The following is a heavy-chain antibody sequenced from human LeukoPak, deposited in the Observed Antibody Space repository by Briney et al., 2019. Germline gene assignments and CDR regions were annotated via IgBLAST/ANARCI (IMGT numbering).Heavy chain of an antibody. D-gene: IGHD1-1*01. Sequence: PGGSLRLSCAAFGFTFSKSWMSWVRQAPGEGLEWVSNMNQDGSSIYYVDSVKGRLTISRDNAKCSLYLHMNSLRAEDTAVYYCTRGGGQLDFWGQGTLVTVSS. V-gene: IGHV3-7*01. CDR3: TRGGGQLDF. CDR2: MNQDGSSI. CDR1: GFTFSKSW. J-gene: IGHJ4*02.